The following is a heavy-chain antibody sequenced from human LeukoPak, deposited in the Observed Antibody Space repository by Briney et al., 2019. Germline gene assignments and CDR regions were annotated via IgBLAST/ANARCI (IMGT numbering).Heavy chain of an antibody. D-gene: IGHD2-8*01. CDR3: ARDLGYCTNGVCHTRFDY. J-gene: IGHJ4*02. Sequence: PGGSLRLSCAASGFTFSSYAMSWVRQAPGKGLEWVSAISGSGGSTYYADSVKGRSTISRDNSKNTLYLQMNSLRAEDTAVYYCARDLGYCTNGVCHTRFDYWGQGTLVTVSS. CDR2: ISGSGGST. CDR1: GFTFSSYA. V-gene: IGHV3-23*01.